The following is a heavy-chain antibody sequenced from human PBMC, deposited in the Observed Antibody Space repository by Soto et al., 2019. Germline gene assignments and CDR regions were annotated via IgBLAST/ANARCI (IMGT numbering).Heavy chain of an antibody. D-gene: IGHD2-15*01. CDR2: IYYSGST. J-gene: IGHJ4*02. CDR3: ARRDCSGGSCILFDY. Sequence: SETLSLTCTVSGGSVSSGSYYWSWIRQPPGKGLEWIGYIYYSGSTNYNPSLKSRVTISVDTSKNQFSLKLSSVTAADTAVYYCARRDCSGGSCILFDYWGQGTLVTVSS. V-gene: IGHV4-61*01. CDR1: GGSVSSGSYY.